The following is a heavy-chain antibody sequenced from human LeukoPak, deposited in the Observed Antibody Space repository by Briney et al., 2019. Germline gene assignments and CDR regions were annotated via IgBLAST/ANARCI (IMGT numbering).Heavy chain of an antibody. D-gene: IGHD5-24*01. CDR2: IGHTGSDI. V-gene: IGHV3-21*05. CDR3: ARATRNGYDY. Sequence: GGSPRLSCAASGFTFRIYGMNWVRQAPGKGPEWASYIGHTGSDIYYADSVKGRFTVSRDNAKNSLYLQMNSLRVEDTAVYYCARATRNGYDYWGEGTLVTVSS. CDR1: GFTFRIYG. J-gene: IGHJ4*02.